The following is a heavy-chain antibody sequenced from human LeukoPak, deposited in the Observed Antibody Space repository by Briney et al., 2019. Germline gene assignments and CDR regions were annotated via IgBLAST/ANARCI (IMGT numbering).Heavy chain of an antibody. Sequence: SETLSLTCAVYGGSFSGHYWGWIRQPPGKGLEWIGSIYYSGSTYYNPSLKSRVTISVDTSKNQFSLKLSSVTAADTAVYYCARTTHEVYSSSWNLFDYWGQGTLVTVSS. V-gene: IGHV4-34*01. CDR2: IYYSGST. D-gene: IGHD6-13*01. J-gene: IGHJ4*02. CDR3: ARTTHEVYSSSWNLFDY. CDR1: GGSFSGHY.